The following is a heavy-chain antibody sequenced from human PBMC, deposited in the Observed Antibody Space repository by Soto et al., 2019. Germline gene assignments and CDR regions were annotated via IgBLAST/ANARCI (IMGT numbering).Heavy chain of an antibody. CDR3: TRDQTGDVWFDP. V-gene: IGHV3-11*01. CDR2: ISSGGSAI. D-gene: IGHD7-27*01. Sequence: QVQLVESGGGLVKPGGSLRLSCAASGFTFSDYYMSWIRQAPGKGLEWVSSISSGGSAIYYADSVKGRFTISRDNAKNSLFLQMNSLRAEDTAVYYCTRDQTGDVWFDPWGQGTLVTVSS. J-gene: IGHJ5*02. CDR1: GFTFSDYY.